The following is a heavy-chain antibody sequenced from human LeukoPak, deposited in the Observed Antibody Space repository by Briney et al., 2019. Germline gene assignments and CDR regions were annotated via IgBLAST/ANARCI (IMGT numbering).Heavy chain of an antibody. D-gene: IGHD3-3*01. V-gene: IGHV1-2*06. CDR3: ASVPDPITIFGVVAGGHPY. Sequence: ASVKVSCKASGYTFTGYYMHWVRQAPGQGLEWMGRINPNSGGTNYAQKFQGRVTMTRDTSISTAYMELGRLRSDDTAVYYCASVPDPITIFGVVAGGHPYWGQGTLVTVSS. CDR1: GYTFTGYY. CDR2: INPNSGGT. J-gene: IGHJ4*02.